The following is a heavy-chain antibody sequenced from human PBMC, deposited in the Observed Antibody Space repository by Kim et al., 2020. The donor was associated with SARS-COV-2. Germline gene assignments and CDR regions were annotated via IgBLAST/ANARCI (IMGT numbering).Heavy chain of an antibody. D-gene: IGHD2-15*01. CDR1: GYTFTSYY. CDR2: INPSGGST. J-gene: IGHJ5*02. CDR3: AREISSGGTHNWFDP. V-gene: IGHV1-46*01. Sequence: ASVKVSCKASGYTFTSYYMHWVRQAPGQGLEWMGIINPSGGSTSYAQKFQGRVTMTRDTSTSTVYMELSSLRSEDTAVYYCAREISSGGTHNWFDPWGQGTLVTVSS.